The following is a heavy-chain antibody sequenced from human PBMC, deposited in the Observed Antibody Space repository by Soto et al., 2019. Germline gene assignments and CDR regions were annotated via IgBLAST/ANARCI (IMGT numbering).Heavy chain of an antibody. V-gene: IGHV1-24*01. CDR2: FDPEDGET. CDR1: GYTLTELS. J-gene: IGHJ4*02. D-gene: IGHD3-3*01. Sequence: ASVKVSCKVSGYTLTELSMHWVRQAPGKGLEWMGGFDPEDGETIYAQKFQGRVTMTEDTSTDTAYMELSSLRSEDTAVYYCATVPYYDFWSGYSFDYWGQGTLVTGSS. CDR3: ATVPYYDFWSGYSFDY.